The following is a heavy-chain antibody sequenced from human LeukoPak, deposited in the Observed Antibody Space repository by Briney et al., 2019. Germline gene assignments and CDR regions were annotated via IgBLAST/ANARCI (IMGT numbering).Heavy chain of an antibody. V-gene: IGHV3-23*01. D-gene: IGHD2-2*02. J-gene: IGHJ4*02. Sequence: GGSLRLSCAASGFTFSSYAMSWVRQAPGKGLEWIAAISASGGSTYYADSVKGRFTISTDNSKNTLYLQMNSLRAEDTAVYYCAKDVGYWSSTSFYILDYWGQGTLVTVSS. CDR2: ISASGGST. CDR1: GFTFSSYA. CDR3: AKDVGYWSSTSFYILDY.